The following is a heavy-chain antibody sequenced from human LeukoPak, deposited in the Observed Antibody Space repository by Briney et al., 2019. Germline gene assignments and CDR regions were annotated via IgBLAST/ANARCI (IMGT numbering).Heavy chain of an antibody. Sequence: SVKVSCKASGGTFSSYAISWVRQAPGQGLEWMGRIIPILGIANYAQKFQGRVTITADKSTSTAYMELSSLRSEDTAVYYCARYTGGSYLYFDYWGQGTLVTVSS. CDR3: ARYTGGSYLYFDY. J-gene: IGHJ4*02. CDR1: GGTFSSYA. CDR2: IIPILGIA. V-gene: IGHV1-69*04. D-gene: IGHD1-26*01.